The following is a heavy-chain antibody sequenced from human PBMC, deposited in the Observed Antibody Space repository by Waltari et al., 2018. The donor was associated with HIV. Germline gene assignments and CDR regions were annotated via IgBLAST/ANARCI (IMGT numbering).Heavy chain of an antibody. CDR2: INHSGST. CDR1: GGSISGYY. CDR3: ARGSRVTPDY. V-gene: IGHV4-34*01. J-gene: IGHJ4*02. Sequence: QVQLQQWGAGLLKPSETLSLTCAVYGGSISGYYWTWIRQPPGKGLEWIGEINHSGSTNYNPSLKSRVTISVDTSKNQFSLKLSSVTAADTAVYYCARGSRVTPDYWGQGTLVTVSS. D-gene: IGHD4-4*01.